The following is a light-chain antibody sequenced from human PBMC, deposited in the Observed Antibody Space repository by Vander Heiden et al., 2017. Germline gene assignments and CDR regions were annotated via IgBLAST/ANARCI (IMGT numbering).Light chain of an antibody. J-gene: IGKJ4*02. V-gene: IGKV1-8*01. CDR1: QGISSY. Sequence: AIRMTQSPSSFSASTGDRVTITCRASQGISSYLAWYQQKPGKAPKLLIYAASTLQSGVPSRFSGSGSGTDFTLTISCLQSEDFATYYCQQDDSYPFVFGGGTKVEIK. CDR2: AAS. CDR3: QQDDSYPFV.